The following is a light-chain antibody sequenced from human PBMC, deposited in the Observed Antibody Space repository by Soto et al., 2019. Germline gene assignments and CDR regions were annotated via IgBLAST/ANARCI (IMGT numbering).Light chain of an antibody. CDR1: SSNIGSNI. Sequence: QSVLTQPPSASGTPGQRVTISCSGSSSNIGSNIVNWYQQLPGTAPKLLIYSRNQRPSGVPDRFSASKSGTSASLAISGLQSEDEADYYCSSYAGSLVVFGGGTKLTVL. V-gene: IGLV1-44*01. CDR3: SSYAGSLVV. CDR2: SRN. J-gene: IGLJ2*01.